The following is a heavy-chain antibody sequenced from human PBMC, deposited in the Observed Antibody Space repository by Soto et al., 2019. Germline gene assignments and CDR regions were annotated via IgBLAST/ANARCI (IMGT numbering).Heavy chain of an antibody. V-gene: IGHV1-2*04. CDR2: INPDSGGT. Sequence: QVQLVQSGAEVKKPGASVKVSCKASGYTFTGYYIHWVRQAPGQGLEWMGCINPDSGGTNYAQKFQGWVTMTRDTSNSTAYMEPNRLRSDDTAVYYCARGYVGPNNWFDPWGQGTLVTVSS. CDR1: GYTFTGYY. CDR3: ARGYVGPNNWFDP. J-gene: IGHJ5*02. D-gene: IGHD3-16*01.